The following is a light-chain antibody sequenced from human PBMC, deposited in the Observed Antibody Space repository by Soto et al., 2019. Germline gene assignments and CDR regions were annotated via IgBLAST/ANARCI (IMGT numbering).Light chain of an antibody. J-gene: IGLJ2*01. CDR2: NVS. CDR1: SSDIGDYNH. Sequence: QSALTQPASVSGSPGQSITISCTGASSDIGDYNHVSWYQQHPGKAPKLIIYNVSHRPSGVSTRFSGSKYGNTASLIIAGLQAEDEADYFCSSYTNTSPHVIFGGGTKLTVL. CDR3: SSYTNTSPHVI. V-gene: IGLV2-14*03.